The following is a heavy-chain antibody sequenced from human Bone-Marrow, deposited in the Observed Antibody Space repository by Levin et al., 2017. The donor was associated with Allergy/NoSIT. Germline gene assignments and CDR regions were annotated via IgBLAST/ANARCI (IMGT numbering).Heavy chain of an antibody. Sequence: GGSLRLSCAASGFTFSSYSMNWVRQAPGKGLEWVSSISSSSSYIYYADSVKGRFTISRDNAKNSLYLQMNSLRAEDTAVYYCARVGGYGGYVNYYYMDVWGKGTTVTVSS. CDR1: GFTFSSYS. CDR2: ISSSSSYI. V-gene: IGHV3-21*01. J-gene: IGHJ6*03. D-gene: IGHD5-12*01. CDR3: ARVGGYGGYVNYYYMDV.